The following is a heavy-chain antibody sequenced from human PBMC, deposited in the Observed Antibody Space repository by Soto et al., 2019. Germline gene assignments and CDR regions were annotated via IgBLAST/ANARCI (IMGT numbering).Heavy chain of an antibody. CDR1: GFTFSSYA. CDR3: ARFDIVLVPAAIDY. D-gene: IGHD2-2*02. J-gene: IGHJ4*02. V-gene: IGHV3-30-3*01. Sequence: QVQLVESGGGVVQPGRSLRLSCAASGFTFSSYAMHWVRQAPGKGLEWVAVISYDGSNKYYADSVKGRFTISRDNSKNTLYLQMNSLRAVDTAVYSCARFDIVLVPAAIDYWGQGTLVTVSS. CDR2: ISYDGSNK.